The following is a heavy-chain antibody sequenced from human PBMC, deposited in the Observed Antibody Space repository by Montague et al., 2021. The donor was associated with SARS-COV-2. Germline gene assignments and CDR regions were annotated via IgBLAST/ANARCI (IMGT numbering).Heavy chain of an antibody. V-gene: IGHV4-34*01. Sequence: SETLSLTCAVSGGSFSGYYWSWIRQPPGTGLEWIGEMNHSGSTNCNSYLNSRGTISVDTSKNQFSLKLSSVTAADTAVYYCTREGYQVLWSDYYYYGMDVWGPGTTVTVSS. CDR2: MNHSGST. J-gene: IGHJ6*02. CDR3: TREGYQVLWSDYYYYGMDV. D-gene: IGHD2-2*01. CDR1: GGSFSGYY.